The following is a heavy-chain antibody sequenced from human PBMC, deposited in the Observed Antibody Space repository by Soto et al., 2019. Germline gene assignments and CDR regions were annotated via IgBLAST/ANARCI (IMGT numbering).Heavy chain of an antibody. Sequence: EVQLLESGGGLVQPGGSLRLSCAASGFTFTTYAMTWLRQAPGKGLEWISAINNAGTTYYADSVKGRFTISRDNAKNTLYLQMNGLRVEDTAVYYCAKEWYEDYWGQGTLFTVSS. V-gene: IGHV3-23*01. D-gene: IGHD2-15*01. CDR1: GFTFTTYA. CDR2: INNAGTT. J-gene: IGHJ4*02. CDR3: AKEWYEDY.